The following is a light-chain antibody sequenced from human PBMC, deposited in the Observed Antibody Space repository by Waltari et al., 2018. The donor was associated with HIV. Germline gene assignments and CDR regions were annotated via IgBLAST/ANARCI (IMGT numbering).Light chain of an antibody. CDR3: QSYDSTLSGSVV. Sequence: QSVLTQPPSVSGAPRRRVTISCPGTSSNIGAGYDVHWYQQVPGRAPKLLIYGDTNRPSGVPDRFSGSKSGTSASLAITGLQAEDEAIYYCQSYDSTLSGSVVFGGGTKLTVL. V-gene: IGLV1-40*01. J-gene: IGLJ2*01. CDR1: SSNIGAGYD. CDR2: GDT.